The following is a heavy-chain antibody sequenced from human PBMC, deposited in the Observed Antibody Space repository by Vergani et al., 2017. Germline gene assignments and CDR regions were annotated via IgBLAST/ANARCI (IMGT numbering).Heavy chain of an antibody. CDR3: ARALLADGYNCDD. CDR1: GYSFTNYW. V-gene: IGHV5-51*03. D-gene: IGHD5-24*01. CDR2: IYPRDSDT. J-gene: IGHJ4*02. Sequence: EVQLVQSGAEVKKPGESLKISCKGSGYSFTNYWIGWVRQMPGKGLEWMGVIYPRDSDTSYSPSFQGQVTISADKSISTAYLQWSSLKASDTAMYYCARALLADGYNCDDWGQGTLVTVSS.